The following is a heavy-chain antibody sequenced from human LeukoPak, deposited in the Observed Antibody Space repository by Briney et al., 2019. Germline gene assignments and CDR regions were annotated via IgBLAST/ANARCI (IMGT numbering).Heavy chain of an antibody. J-gene: IGHJ4*02. D-gene: IGHD1-26*01. CDR3: ARDRVGATTNFDY. CDR2: IYSGGNT. Sequence: TGGSLRLSCAASGFTFSSYAMSWVRQAPGTGLEWVSVIYSGGNTYYADSVKGRFTISRDNSKNTLYLQMNSLRAEDTAVYYCARDRVGATTNFDYWGQGTLVTVSS. CDR1: GFTFSSYA. V-gene: IGHV3-53*01.